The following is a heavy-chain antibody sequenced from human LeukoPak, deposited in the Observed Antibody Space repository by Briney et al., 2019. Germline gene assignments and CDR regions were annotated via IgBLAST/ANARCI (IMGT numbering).Heavy chain of an antibody. D-gene: IGHD3-10*01. CDR3: AGDLTMVRGVTLD. CDR1: GFTFSSYS. J-gene: IGHJ4*02. Sequence: PGGSLRLSCAASGFTFSSYSMNWVRQAPGKGLEWVSSISSSSSYIYYADSVKGRFTISRDNAKNSLYLQMNSLRAEDTAVYYCAGDLTMVRGVTLDWGQGTLVTVSS. V-gene: IGHV3-21*01. CDR2: ISSSSSYI.